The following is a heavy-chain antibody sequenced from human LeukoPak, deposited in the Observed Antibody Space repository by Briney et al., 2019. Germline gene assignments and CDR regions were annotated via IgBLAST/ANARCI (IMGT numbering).Heavy chain of an antibody. CDR1: GGTFRSYA. J-gene: IGHJ5*02. D-gene: IGHD2-2*01. Sequence: ASVKVSXKASGGTFRSYAISWVRQAPGQGLEWMGGIIPIFGTANYAQKFQGRVTITADESTSTAYMELSSLRSEDTAVYYCARESVVPAAESYNWFDPWGQGTLVTVSS. V-gene: IGHV1-69*13. CDR3: ARESVVPAAESYNWFDP. CDR2: IIPIFGTA.